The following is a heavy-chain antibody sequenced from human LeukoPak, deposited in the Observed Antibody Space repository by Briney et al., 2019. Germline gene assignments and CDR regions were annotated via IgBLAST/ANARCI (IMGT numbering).Heavy chain of an antibody. J-gene: IGHJ1*01. CDR1: GLTFSDHF. V-gene: IGHV3-72*01. Sequence: GGSLRLSCVASGLTFSDHFMDWVRQAPGKGLEWVGRTTNKAKSYTTEYAASVRGRFTISRDDSKHSLFLQMNSLKTEDTAVYYCASVSAGLIEYWGQGTLVTVSS. D-gene: IGHD3-16*01. CDR3: ASVSAGLIEY. CDR2: TTNKAKSYTT.